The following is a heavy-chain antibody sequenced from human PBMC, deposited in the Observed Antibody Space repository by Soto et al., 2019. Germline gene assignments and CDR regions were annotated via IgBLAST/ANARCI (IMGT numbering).Heavy chain of an antibody. V-gene: IGHV3-11*06. CDR2: ISPWSRCP. CDR1: GFTFGDSY. Sequence: GGSLRLSCAGSGFTFGDSYMSWIRQAPGKGLEWLSYISPWSRCPAYADSVKGRFTISRDNAKRSLYLQMMSLTAEDTAIYYCVRGGGGGLFDPWGQGTMVTVSS. J-gene: IGHJ5*02. D-gene: IGHD2-15*01. CDR3: VRGGGGGLFDP.